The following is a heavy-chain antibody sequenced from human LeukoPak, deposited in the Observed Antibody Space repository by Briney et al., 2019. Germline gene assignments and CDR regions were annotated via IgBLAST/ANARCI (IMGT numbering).Heavy chain of an antibody. J-gene: IGHJ5*02. D-gene: IGHD6-19*01. CDR3: ARAQAVAGTGGFDP. CDR1: GFSFNSYW. V-gene: IGHV3-74*01. Sequence: PGVSLRLSCAASGFSFNSYWMHWVRQVPGKGLVWVSRISSDGSTTSYADSVKGRFTISRDNAKNTLYLQMNSLRDEDTAIYYCARAQAVAGTGGFDPWGQGTLVTVSS. CDR2: ISSDGSTT.